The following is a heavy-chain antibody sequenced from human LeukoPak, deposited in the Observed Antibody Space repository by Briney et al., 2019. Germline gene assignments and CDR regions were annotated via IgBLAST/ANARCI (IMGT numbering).Heavy chain of an antibody. J-gene: IGHJ4*02. CDR2: IIPIFGTA. CDR3: ARDPLAVAGSGGDY. V-gene: IGHV1-69*13. CDR1: GGTFSSYA. D-gene: IGHD6-19*01. Sequence: ASVKVSCKASGGTFSSYAISWVRQAPGQGLEWMGGIIPIFGTANYAQKFQGRVTITADESTSTAYMELSSLTSEDTAVYYWARDPLAVAGSGGDYWGQGTLVTVSS.